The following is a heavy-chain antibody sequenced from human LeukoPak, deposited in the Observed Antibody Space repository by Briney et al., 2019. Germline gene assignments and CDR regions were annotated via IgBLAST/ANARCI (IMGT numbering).Heavy chain of an antibody. Sequence: GESLKISCKASGYTFSSYWIGWVRQMPGKGLEWIGVIYPSDSETSYSPSFQGQVTISADKSISTAYLQWSSLKASDSAIYYCATSRRSGWYFDYWGQGTLVIVSS. D-gene: IGHD6-19*01. CDR2: IYPSDSET. V-gene: IGHV5-51*01. J-gene: IGHJ4*02. CDR1: GYTFSSYW. CDR3: ATSRRSGWYFDY.